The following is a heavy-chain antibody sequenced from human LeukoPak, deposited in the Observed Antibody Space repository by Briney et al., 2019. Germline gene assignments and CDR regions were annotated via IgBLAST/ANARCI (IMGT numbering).Heavy chain of an antibody. J-gene: IGHJ4*02. CDR3: ARARRSSIAGRPRDFDY. D-gene: IGHD6-6*01. CDR2: INHSGST. V-gene: IGHV4-34*01. CDR1: GGSFSGYY. Sequence: PSETLSLTCAVYGGSFSGYYWSWIRLPPGKGLEWIGEINHSGSTNYNPSLKSRVTISVDTSKNQFSLKLSSVTAADTAVYYCARARRSSIAGRPRDFDYWGQGTLVTVSS.